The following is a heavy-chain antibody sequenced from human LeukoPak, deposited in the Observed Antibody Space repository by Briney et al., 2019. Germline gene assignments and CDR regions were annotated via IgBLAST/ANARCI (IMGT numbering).Heavy chain of an antibody. D-gene: IGHD4-23*01. Sequence: GGSLRLSCAASGFTVSSNYMSWVRQAPGKGLERVSVIYSGGSTYYADSVKGRFTISRHNSKNTLYLQMNSLRAEDTAVYYCARVAPDYGGNFAIDYWGQGTLVTVSS. J-gene: IGHJ4*02. CDR2: IYSGGST. CDR3: ARVAPDYGGNFAIDY. CDR1: GFTVSSNY. V-gene: IGHV3-53*04.